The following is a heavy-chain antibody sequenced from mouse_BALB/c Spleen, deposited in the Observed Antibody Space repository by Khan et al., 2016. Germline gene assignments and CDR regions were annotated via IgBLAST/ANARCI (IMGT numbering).Heavy chain of an antibody. CDR3: SRIALYDGYSDC. V-gene: IGHV2-4*02. CDR2: IWSGGST. D-gene: IGHD2-3*01. Sequence: QVQLQQSGPGLVQPSQSLSITCTVSGFSLTSSGIHWVRQPPGKGLEWLGVIWSGGSTDYNAAFISRLTISKDNSKSQVFLRMNSLQPDDTAIYYWSRIALYDGYSDCWAQGTTLTVSS. J-gene: IGHJ2*01. CDR1: GFSLTSSG.